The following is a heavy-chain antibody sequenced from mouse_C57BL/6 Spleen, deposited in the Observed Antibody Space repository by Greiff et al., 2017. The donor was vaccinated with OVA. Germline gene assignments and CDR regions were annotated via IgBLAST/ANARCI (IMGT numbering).Heavy chain of an antibody. J-gene: IGHJ2*01. V-gene: IGHV1-9*01. CDR3: ASGGLGYFDY. CDR2: IFPGSGST. Sequence: VQLQASGAELMKPGASVKLSCKAPGYTFTGSWIEWVKQRPGHGLEWLGEIFPGSGSTTYNEKFKGKATFTADPSSNTAYMQLSSLTTEDSAIYYCASGGLGYFDYWGQGTTLTVSS. CDR1: GYTFTGSW. D-gene: IGHD3-1*01.